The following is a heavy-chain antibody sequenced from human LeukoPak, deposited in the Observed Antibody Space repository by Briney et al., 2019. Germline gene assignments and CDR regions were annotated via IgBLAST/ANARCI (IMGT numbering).Heavy chain of an antibody. D-gene: IGHD5-24*01. Sequence: TSETLSLTCAVYGGSFSGYYWSWIRQHPGKGLEWIGYIYYSGSTYYNPSLKSRVTISVDTSKNQFSLKLSSVTAADTAVYYCARTQRWLQFLDYWGQGTLVTVSS. J-gene: IGHJ4*02. V-gene: IGHV4-31*11. CDR3: ARTQRWLQFLDY. CDR2: IYYSGST. CDR1: GGSFSGYY.